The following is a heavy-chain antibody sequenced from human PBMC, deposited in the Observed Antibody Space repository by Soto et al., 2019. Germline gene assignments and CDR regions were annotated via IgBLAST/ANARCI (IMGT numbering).Heavy chain of an antibody. CDR2: IIPIFGTA. CDR3: ARSYYYDSSVVAFDY. V-gene: IGHV1-69*13. Sequence: ASVKVSCKVSEYALTELSIHWVRQAPGQGLEWMGGIIPIFGTANYAQKFRGRVTITADESTSTAYMELSSLRSEDTAVYYCARSYYYDSSVVAFDYWGQGTVVTVSS. CDR1: EYALTELS. J-gene: IGHJ4*02. D-gene: IGHD3-22*01.